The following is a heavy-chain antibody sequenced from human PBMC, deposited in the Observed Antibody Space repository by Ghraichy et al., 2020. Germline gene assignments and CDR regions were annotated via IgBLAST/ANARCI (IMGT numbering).Heavy chain of an antibody. CDR3: ARVGYGSGSYWSPNWFDP. CDR2: ISAYNGNT. J-gene: IGHJ5*02. Sequence: ASVKGSCKASGYTFTSYGISWVRQAPGQGLEWMGWISAYNGNTNYAQKLQGRVTMTTDTSTSTAYMELRSLRSDDTAVYYCARVGYGSGSYWSPNWFDPWGQGTLVTVSS. CDR1: GYTFTSYG. V-gene: IGHV1-18*01. D-gene: IGHD3-10*01.